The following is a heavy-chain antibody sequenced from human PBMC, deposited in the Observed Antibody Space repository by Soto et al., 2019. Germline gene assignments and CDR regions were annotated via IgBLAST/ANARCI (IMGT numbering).Heavy chain of an antibody. CDR2: IWYDGSNK. J-gene: IGHJ4*02. Sequence: ESGGGVVQPGRSLRLSCAASGFTFSTYGMHWVRQAPGKGLEWVAVIWYDGSNKYYADSVKGRFTISRDNSKNTLYLQMNSRRAGDTAVFYWPPLSGGWEGRAAYGGKGTLVTVSS. D-gene: IGHD6-19*01. CDR3: PPLSGGWEGRAAY. V-gene: IGHV3-33*01. CDR1: GFTFSTYG.